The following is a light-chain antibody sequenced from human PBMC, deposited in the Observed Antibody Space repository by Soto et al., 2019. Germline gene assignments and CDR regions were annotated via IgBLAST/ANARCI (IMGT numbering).Light chain of an antibody. CDR2: GAS. V-gene: IGKV3D-20*02. Sequence: EIVLTQSPGTLSLSPGERATLACRTSPSLSSSYLAWYQQKPGQATRLVIYGASSRATGIPDRFSGSGSGTDFTLTISSLEPEDFAVYYCQQRSNWPLITFGQGTRLEIK. CDR1: PSLSSSY. CDR3: QQRSNWPLIT. J-gene: IGKJ5*01.